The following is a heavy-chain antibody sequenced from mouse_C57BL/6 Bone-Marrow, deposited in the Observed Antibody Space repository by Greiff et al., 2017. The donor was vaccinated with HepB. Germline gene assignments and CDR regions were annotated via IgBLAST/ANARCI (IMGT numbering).Heavy chain of an antibody. Sequence: VQLQQSGAELVKPGASVKISCKASGYAFSSYWMNWVKQRPGKGLEWIGQIYPGDGDTNYNGKFKGKATLTADKSSSTAYMQLSSLTSEDSAVYFCARRRGLYDGYFLFAYWGQGTLVTVSA. CDR1: GYAFSSYW. CDR3: ARRRGLYDGYFLFAY. D-gene: IGHD2-3*01. CDR2: IYPGDGDT. J-gene: IGHJ3*01. V-gene: IGHV1-80*01.